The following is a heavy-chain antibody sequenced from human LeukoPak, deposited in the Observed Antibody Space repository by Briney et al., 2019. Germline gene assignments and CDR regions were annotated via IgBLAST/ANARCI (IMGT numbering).Heavy chain of an antibody. D-gene: IGHD6-19*01. Sequence: PGGSLRLSCAASGFTFSSYAMSWVRQAPGKGLEWVSAISGSGGSTYYADSVKGRFTISRDNSKNTLYLQMNSLRAEDTAVYYCVGRPGTSSGWYAPIPDFDYWGQGTLVTVSS. CDR2: ISGSGGST. CDR3: VGRPGTSSGWYAPIPDFDY. V-gene: IGHV3-23*01. J-gene: IGHJ4*02. CDR1: GFTFSSYA.